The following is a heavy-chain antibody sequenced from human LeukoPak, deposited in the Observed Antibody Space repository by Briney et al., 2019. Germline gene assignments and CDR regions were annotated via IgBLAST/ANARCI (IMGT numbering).Heavy chain of an antibody. CDR1: GFTFSSYA. D-gene: IGHD3-3*01. CDR2: ISGSGGST. V-gene: IGHV3-23*01. J-gene: IGHJ4*02. Sequence: GGSLRLSCAASGFTFSSYAMSWVRQAPGKGLEWVSAISGSGGSTYYADSVKGRFTISRDNSKNTLYLQMNSLRAEDTAVYYCARDQGPLEWLSHFDYWGQGTLVTVSS. CDR3: ARDQGPLEWLSHFDY.